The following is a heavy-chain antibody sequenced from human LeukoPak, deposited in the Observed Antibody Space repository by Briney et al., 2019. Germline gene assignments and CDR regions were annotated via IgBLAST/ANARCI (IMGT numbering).Heavy chain of an antibody. CDR1: GFTYSSYD. CDR3: ARDLGFQGSRVYGMDV. J-gene: IGHJ6*02. V-gene: IGHV3-48*02. D-gene: IGHD3-10*01. Sequence: PGGSLRLSCAASGFTYSSYDMSWVRQAPGKGLEWVSYISSGSGTIYYADSVKGRFTISRDNAKNSLYLQMNSLRDEDTAVYYCARDLGFQGSRVYGMDVWGQGTTVTVSS. CDR2: ISSGSGTI.